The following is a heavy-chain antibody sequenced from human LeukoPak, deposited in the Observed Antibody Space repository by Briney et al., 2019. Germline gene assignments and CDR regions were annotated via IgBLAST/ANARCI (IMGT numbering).Heavy chain of an antibody. CDR3: ARAGGGRFDP. CDR2: IHHSGSA. CDR1: GDSISSGGYH. Sequence: PSETLSLTCTVSGDSISSGGYHWSWIRQHPGMGLEWIGYIHHSGSAYYNPSLKSRVTISVDTSKNQFSLKLSSVTAADTATYYYARAGGGRFDPWGQGNLVIVSS. D-gene: IGHD3-10*01. J-gene: IGHJ5*02. V-gene: IGHV4-31*03.